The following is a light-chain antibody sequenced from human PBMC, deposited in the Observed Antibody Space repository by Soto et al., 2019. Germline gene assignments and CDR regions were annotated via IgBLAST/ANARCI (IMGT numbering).Light chain of an antibody. V-gene: IGLV1-51*01. J-gene: IGLJ7*01. CDR1: TSNIGNNY. CDR2: DNN. CDR3: GTWDSSLSAAV. Sequence: QSVLTQPPSVSAAPGQKVTISCSGSTSNIGNNYVSWYQQLPGTAPKLVIYDNNKRPSGIPDRFSGSKSGTSATLDITGLQTGDEADYYCGTWDSSLSAAVFGGGTQLTVL.